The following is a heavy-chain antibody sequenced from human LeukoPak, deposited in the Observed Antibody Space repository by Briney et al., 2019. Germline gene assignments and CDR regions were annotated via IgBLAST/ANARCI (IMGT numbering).Heavy chain of an antibody. J-gene: IGHJ4*02. CDR3: TTDGVGVEGATYDN. Sequence: GGSLRLSCAASGFTFSSYWMHWVRQAPGKGLVWVSRINSDGSSTSYADSVKGRFTISRDDSKNTLYLQMNSLKTEDTAVYYCTTDGVGVEGATYDNWGQGTLVSVSS. D-gene: IGHD1-26*01. CDR1: GFTFSSYW. CDR2: INSDGSST. V-gene: IGHV3-74*01.